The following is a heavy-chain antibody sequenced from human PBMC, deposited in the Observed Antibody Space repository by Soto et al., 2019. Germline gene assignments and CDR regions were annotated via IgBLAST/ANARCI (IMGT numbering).Heavy chain of an antibody. Sequence: QVHLVQSGAEVKKPGASVKVSCKASGYTFTSYGISWVRQAPGQGLEWMGWISAYNGNTNYAQKLQGRVNMTTDTSTSTAYVELRRLRSDDPAVYYCARELIERAVAADWYFDLWGRGTLVTVSS. CDR3: ARELIERAVAADWYFDL. CDR1: GYTFTSYG. J-gene: IGHJ2*01. CDR2: ISAYNGNT. V-gene: IGHV1-18*01. D-gene: IGHD6-19*01.